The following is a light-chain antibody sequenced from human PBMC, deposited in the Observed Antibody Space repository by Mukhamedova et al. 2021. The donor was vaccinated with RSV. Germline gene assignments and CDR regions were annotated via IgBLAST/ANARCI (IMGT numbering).Light chain of an antibody. CDR3: SSYTSSSTLGV. CDR1: SSDVGGYNY. J-gene: IGLJ2*01. V-gene: IGLV2-14*01. CDR2: EVS. Sequence: ISCTGTSSDVGGYNYVSWYQQHPGKAPKLMIYEVSNRPSGVSNRFSGSKSGNTASLTISGLQAEDEADYYCSSYTSSSTLGVFG.